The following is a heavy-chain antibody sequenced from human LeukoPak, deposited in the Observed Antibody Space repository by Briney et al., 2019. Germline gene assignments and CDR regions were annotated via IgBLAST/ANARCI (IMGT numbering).Heavy chain of an antibody. V-gene: IGHV4-59*08. J-gene: IGHJ4*02. CDR2: IYYSGST. D-gene: IGHD3-3*01. CDR1: GGSISSYY. CDR3: ARNFLKWNFYRFFDF. Sequence: SETLSLTCTVSGGSISSYYWSWIRQPPGKGLEWIGYIYYSGSTNYNPSLKSRVTISVDTSKNQFSLKLSSVTAADTAVYYCARNFLKWNFYRFFDFRGQGTLVTVSS.